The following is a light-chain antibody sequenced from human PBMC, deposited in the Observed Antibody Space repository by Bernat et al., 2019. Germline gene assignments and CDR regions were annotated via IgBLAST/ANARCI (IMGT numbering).Light chain of an antibody. Sequence: QSVLTQPPSVSAAPGQKVTISCSGSSSNIGNNYVSWYQQLPGTAPKVLIYDNNKRPSGIPDRFSVSKSGTSATLGITGLQTGDEADYYCGTWASSLSAVVFGGGTKVTVL. CDR2: DNN. J-gene: IGLJ2*01. CDR1: SSNIGNNY. CDR3: GTWASSLSAVV. V-gene: IGLV1-51*01.